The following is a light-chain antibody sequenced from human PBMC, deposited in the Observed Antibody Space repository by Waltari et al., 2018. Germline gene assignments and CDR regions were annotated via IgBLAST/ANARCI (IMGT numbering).Light chain of an antibody. CDR1: QSVSSSY. J-gene: IGKJ2*01. V-gene: IGKV3-20*01. CDR3: QQYGSSPYT. Sequence: EIVLTQSPGTLSLSPGDIATLSCRASQSVSSSYLAWYQQKPCQAPRLLIDGASSRATGIPDRCSGSGSGTDFTLTISRLEPEDFAVYYCQQYGSSPYTFGQGTKLEIK. CDR2: GAS.